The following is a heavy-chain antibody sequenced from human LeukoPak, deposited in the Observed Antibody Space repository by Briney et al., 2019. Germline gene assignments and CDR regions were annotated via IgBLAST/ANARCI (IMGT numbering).Heavy chain of an antibody. CDR2: IYYSGST. CDR1: GGSISSYY. Sequence: SETLSLTCTVSGGSISSYYWSWIRQPPGKGLEWIGYIYYSGSTNYNPSLKSRVTISVDTSKNQFSLKLSSVTAADTAVYYCARGSPKVHYYMDVWGKGTTVTVSS. CDR3: ARGSPKVHYYMDV. V-gene: IGHV4-59*01. D-gene: IGHD2-15*01. J-gene: IGHJ6*03.